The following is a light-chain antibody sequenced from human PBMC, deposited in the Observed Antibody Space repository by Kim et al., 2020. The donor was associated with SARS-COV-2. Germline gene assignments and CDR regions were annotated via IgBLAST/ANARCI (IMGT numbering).Light chain of an antibody. V-gene: IGLV1-40*01. CDR1: GSNLGAGFD. J-gene: IGLJ2*01. CDR2: HNA. CDR3: QSYDTALSAVV. Sequence: RVTSSCTGSGSNLGAGFDVHWYQQLPGAAPKLLIYHNANRPSGVPDRFSGSKSGTAASLAITGLLAEDEADYYCQSYDTALSAVVFGGGTQLTVL.